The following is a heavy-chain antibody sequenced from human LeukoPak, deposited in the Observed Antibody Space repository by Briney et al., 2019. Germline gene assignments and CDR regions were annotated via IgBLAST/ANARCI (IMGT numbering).Heavy chain of an antibody. D-gene: IGHD2-21*02. J-gene: IGHJ3*01. CDR2: MNWNAGKT. CDR1: GFTFDDYG. V-gene: IGHV3-20*01. Sequence: PGGSLRLSCAASGFTFDDYGMSWVRQRPGRGLEWVSGMNWNAGKTGYADSVKGRFTISRDNAKNSVYLQMNSLRAEDTALYHCARVGGWEVVTRGRAFDLWGQGTMVIVSS. CDR3: ARVGGWEVVTRGRAFDL.